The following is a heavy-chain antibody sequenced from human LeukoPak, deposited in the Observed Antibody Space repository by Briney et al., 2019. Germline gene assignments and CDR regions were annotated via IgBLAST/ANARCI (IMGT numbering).Heavy chain of an antibody. D-gene: IGHD2-15*01. V-gene: IGHV3-21*01. CDR3: ARRGPGVAPHTPHGIDL. Sequence: GGSVPLSCAASGFTVSSNYMSWVRQAPGKGLEWVSSISSSSSYIYYADSVKSRFTISIDNAKNSLYLQLNSLRAEDTAVYYCARRGPGVAPHTPHGIDLWGPVTMVTVSS. J-gene: IGHJ6*02. CDR2: ISSSSSYI. CDR1: GFTVSSNY.